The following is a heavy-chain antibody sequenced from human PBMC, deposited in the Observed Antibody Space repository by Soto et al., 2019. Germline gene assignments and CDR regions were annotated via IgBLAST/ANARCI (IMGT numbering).Heavy chain of an antibody. D-gene: IGHD6-13*01. CDR1: GGTFSSYA. J-gene: IGHJ6*02. CDR2: IIPIFGTA. Sequence: QVQLVQSGAEVKKPGSSVKVSCKASGGTFSSYAISWVRQAPGQGLEWMGGIIPIFGTANYAQTFQGRVTITADESTSTAYMELSSLRSEDTAVYYCARDWYSSSWSLYYYYYYGMDVWGQGTTVTVSS. V-gene: IGHV1-69*01. CDR3: ARDWYSSSWSLYYYYYYGMDV.